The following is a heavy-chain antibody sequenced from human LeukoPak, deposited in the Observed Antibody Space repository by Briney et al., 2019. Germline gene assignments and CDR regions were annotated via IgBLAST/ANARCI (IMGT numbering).Heavy chain of an antibody. CDR2: ISSSSSYI. V-gene: IGHV3-21*01. J-gene: IGHJ4*02. CDR1: GFTFSSYA. CDR3: ARDRDDFWSGIDY. D-gene: IGHD3-3*01. Sequence: GGSLRLSCAASGFTFSSYAMNWVRQAPGKGLEWVSSISSSSSYIYYADSVKGRFTISRDNAKNSLYLQMNSLRAEDTAVYYCARDRDDFWSGIDYWGQGTLVTVSS.